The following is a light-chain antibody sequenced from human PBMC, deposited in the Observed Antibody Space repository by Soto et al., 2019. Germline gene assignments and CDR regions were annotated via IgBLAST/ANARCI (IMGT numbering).Light chain of an antibody. J-gene: IGLJ2*01. Sequence: QSVLTQPPSASGTPGQRVTISCSGSSSNIGSNYVYWYQQLPGTAPKLLIYRNNQRPSGVPDRFSGSKSGTSASLAISGLWSEDEADYYCAAWDDSLSGPHVVFGGGTKLTVL. CDR3: AAWDDSLSGPHVV. CDR2: RNN. V-gene: IGLV1-47*03. CDR1: SSNIGSNY.